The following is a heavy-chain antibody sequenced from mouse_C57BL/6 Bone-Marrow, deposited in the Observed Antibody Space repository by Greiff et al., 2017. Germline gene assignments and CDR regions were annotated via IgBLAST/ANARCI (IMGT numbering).Heavy chain of an antibody. CDR3: ARQNRWLLQEENFDY. Sequence: QVQLKESGAELVKPGASVKLSCKASGYTFTEYTIHWVKQRSGQGLEWIGWFYPGSGSIKYNEKFKDKATLTADKSSSTVYMELSRLTSEDSAVYFCARQNRWLLQEENFDYWGQGITLTVSS. D-gene: IGHD2-3*01. CDR2: FYPGSGSI. CDR1: GYTFTEYT. V-gene: IGHV1-62-2*01. J-gene: IGHJ2*01.